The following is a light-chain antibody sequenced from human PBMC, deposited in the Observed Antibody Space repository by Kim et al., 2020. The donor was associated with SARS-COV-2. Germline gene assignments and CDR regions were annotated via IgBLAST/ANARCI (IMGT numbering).Light chain of an antibody. J-gene: IGLJ3*02. CDR1: SLRSYY. CDR3: TSRDSIGNHLRV. Sequence: SSELTQDPAVSVALGQTVRITCQGDSLRSYYASWYQQKPGQAPVLVIYGKNNRPSGIPDRFSGSSSGNTASLTITGAPAEDEADYYCTSRDSIGNHLRVF. CDR2: GKN. V-gene: IGLV3-19*01.